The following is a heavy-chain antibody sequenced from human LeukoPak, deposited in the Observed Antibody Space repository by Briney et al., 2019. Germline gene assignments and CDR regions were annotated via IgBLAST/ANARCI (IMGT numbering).Heavy chain of an antibody. J-gene: IGHJ4*02. CDR2: INPNSGGT. V-gene: IGHV1-2*02. CDR3: AKFVDTAMVTGFDY. CDR1: GYTFTGYY. D-gene: IGHD5-18*01. Sequence: APVKVSCKASGYTFTGYYIHWVRQAPGQGLEWMGWINPNSGGTDYAQKFQGRVTMTRDTSISTAYMDLSRLRSDDTAVYYCAKFVDTAMVTGFDYWGQGTLVTVSS.